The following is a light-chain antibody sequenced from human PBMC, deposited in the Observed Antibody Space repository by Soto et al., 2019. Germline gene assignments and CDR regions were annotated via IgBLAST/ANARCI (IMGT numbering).Light chain of an antibody. CDR1: QSISSW. CDR3: QQRSNWQWT. Sequence: DIQMTQSPSTLSASVGGRVTITCRASQSISSWLAWYHQKPGKAPKLLIYDASSLESGVPSRFSGSGSGTEFTLTISSLEPEDFAVYYCQQRSNWQWTFGQGTKVDIK. J-gene: IGKJ1*01. CDR2: DAS. V-gene: IGKV1-5*01.